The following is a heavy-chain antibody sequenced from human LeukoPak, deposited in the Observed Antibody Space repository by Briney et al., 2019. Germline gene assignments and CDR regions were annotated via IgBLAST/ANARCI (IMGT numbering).Heavy chain of an antibody. J-gene: IGHJ4*02. CDR3: ARESPPPDYYDSSGYFDY. D-gene: IGHD3-22*01. CDR2: INTNTGNP. Sequence: ASVKVSCKASGGTFSSYAISWVRQAPGQGLEWMGWINTNTGNPTYAQGFTGRFVFSLDTSVSTAYLQISSLKAEDTAVYYCARESPPPDYYDSSGYFDYWGQGTLVTVSS. CDR1: GGTFSSYA. V-gene: IGHV7-4-1*02.